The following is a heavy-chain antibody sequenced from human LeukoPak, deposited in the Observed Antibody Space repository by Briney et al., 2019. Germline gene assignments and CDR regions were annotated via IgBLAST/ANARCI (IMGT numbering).Heavy chain of an antibody. Sequence: GASVKVSCKASGGTFSSYAISWVRQAPGQGLEWMGGIIPIFGTANYAQKFQGRVTITADESTSTAYMELSSLRSEDTAVYYCAGGGYYDFWSGYWPSKRGGPFDYWGQGTLVTVSS. CDR3: AGGGYYDFWSGYWPSKRGGPFDY. D-gene: IGHD3-3*01. CDR2: IIPIFGTA. CDR1: GGTFSSYA. V-gene: IGHV1-69*13. J-gene: IGHJ4*02.